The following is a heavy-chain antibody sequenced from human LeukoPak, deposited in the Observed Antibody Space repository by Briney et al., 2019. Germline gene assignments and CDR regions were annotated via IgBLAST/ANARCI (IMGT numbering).Heavy chain of an antibody. V-gene: IGHV3-74*03. CDR3: VREGRVTGYDFDY. J-gene: IGHJ4*03. CDR2: TNSDGSST. Sequence: GGSLRLSCEASGFTFSSYWMHWVRQAPGEGLVWVSRTNSDGSSTTYADSVKGRFTISRDNGKNTLNLQMNSLRVEDTAVYYCVREGRVTGYDFDYWGQGTTVTVSS. D-gene: IGHD5-12*01. CDR1: GFTFSSYW.